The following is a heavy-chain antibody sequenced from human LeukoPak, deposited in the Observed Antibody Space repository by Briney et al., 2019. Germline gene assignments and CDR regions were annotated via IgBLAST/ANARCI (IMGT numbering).Heavy chain of an antibody. CDR1: GGSFSGYY. D-gene: IGHD1-26*01. J-gene: IGHJ4*02. V-gene: IGHV4-34*01. Sequence: SETLSLTCAVYGGSFSGYYWSWIRQPPGKGLEWIGEINHSGSTNYNPSLKSRVTISVDTSKNQFSLKLSSVTAADTAVYYCARQVGASRPLDYWGQGTLVTVSS. CDR2: INHSGST. CDR3: ARQVGASRPLDY.